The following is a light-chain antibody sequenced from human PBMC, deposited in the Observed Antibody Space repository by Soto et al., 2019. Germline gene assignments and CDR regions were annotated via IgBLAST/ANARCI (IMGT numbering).Light chain of an antibody. Sequence: EIVLTQSPGTLSLSPGERATLSCRASQSVSSSYLAWYQQKPGQAPRLLIYGASSRATGIPDRFSGSGSGTDFTLTISRLEPEDFPVYYCQQYGSSPWTFGQGTKAEIK. CDR1: QSVSSSY. CDR3: QQYGSSPWT. V-gene: IGKV3-20*01. CDR2: GAS. J-gene: IGKJ1*01.